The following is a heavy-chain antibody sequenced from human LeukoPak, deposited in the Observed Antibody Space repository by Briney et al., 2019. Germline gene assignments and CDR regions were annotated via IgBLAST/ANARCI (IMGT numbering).Heavy chain of an antibody. CDR2: IYFSGST. Sequence: PSETLSLTCTVSGGSITSSSYYWGWIRQPPGKGLEWIGSIYFSGSTNYNPSLKSRVTISVDTSKNQFSLKLSSVTAADTAVYYCARGGITYYFDYWGQGTLVTVSS. V-gene: IGHV4-39*07. CDR3: ARGGITYYFDY. D-gene: IGHD3-10*01. J-gene: IGHJ4*02. CDR1: GGSITSSSYY.